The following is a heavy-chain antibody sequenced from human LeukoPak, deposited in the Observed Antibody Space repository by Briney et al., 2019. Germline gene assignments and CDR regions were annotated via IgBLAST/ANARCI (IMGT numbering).Heavy chain of an antibody. J-gene: IGHJ4*02. CDR2: IWYDGSNK. D-gene: IGHD3-22*01. CDR1: GFTFSSYG. V-gene: IGHV3-33*01. CDR3: ARERDHSWLSYFDY. Sequence: PGRSLRLSCAASGFTFSSYGMHCVRQSPGKGLEWVAVIWYDGSNKYYADSVKGRFTISRDNSKNTLYLQMNSLRAEDTAVYYCARERDHSWLSYFDYWGQGTLVTVSS.